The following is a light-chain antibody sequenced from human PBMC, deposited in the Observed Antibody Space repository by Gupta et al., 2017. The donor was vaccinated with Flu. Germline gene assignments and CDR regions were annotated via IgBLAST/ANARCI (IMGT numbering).Light chain of an antibody. CDR2: EVK. CDR3: SSYATTDPPV. J-gene: IGLJ1*01. Sequence: PGKAPKLIIFEVKNRPSGISSRFSGSKSGNTAPLTIPGLQAEDEDDYFCSSYATTDPPVFASGTTV. V-gene: IGLV2-14*01.